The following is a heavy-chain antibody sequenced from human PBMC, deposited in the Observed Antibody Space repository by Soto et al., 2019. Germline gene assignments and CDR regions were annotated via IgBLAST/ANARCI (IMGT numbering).Heavy chain of an antibody. Sequence: PSETLSLTCSVSGGSIGSSSYYFGWIRQPPGKGLEWIGSLYYTGTTYYNSSLKSRVTISADKSQNQFSLRLSSVTAADTAVYYCGPYCSRTYCYAWFAPWGQGTLVTVSS. CDR1: GGSIGSSSYY. CDR3: GPYCSRTYCYAWFAP. D-gene: IGHD2-2*01. CDR2: LYYTGTT. J-gene: IGHJ5*02. V-gene: IGHV4-39*01.